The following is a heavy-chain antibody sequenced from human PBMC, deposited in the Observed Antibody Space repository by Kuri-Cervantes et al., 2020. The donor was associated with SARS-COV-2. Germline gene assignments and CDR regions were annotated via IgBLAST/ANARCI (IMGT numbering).Heavy chain of an antibody. J-gene: IGHJ4*02. CDR2: INAGNGDT. V-gene: IGHV1-3*01. CDR1: GYTFTDYA. D-gene: IGHD2-2*01. Sequence: ASVKVSCKASGYTFTDYAIHWVRQTPGQRLEWMGWINAGNGDTRYSQEFRGRVTITRDTSASTAYMDLSSLRSEDTALYYCARDLPYCSRASCSRFDYWGQGTLVTVSS. CDR3: ARDLPYCSRASCSRFDY.